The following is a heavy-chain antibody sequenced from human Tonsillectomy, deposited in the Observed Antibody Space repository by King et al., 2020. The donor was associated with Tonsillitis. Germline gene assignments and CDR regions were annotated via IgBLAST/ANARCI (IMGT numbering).Heavy chain of an antibody. CDR3: ARDRYNWNYNSFDY. V-gene: IGHV3-7*01. Sequence: VQLVESGGGLVQPGGALRLSCAASGFTFSSYWMSWVRQAPGEGLEWGANIKQDGSEKYYVDSVKGRFTISRDNAKNSLYLQMNSLRAEDTAVYYCARDRYNWNYNSFDYWGQGTLVTVSS. J-gene: IGHJ4*02. CDR1: GFTFSSYW. CDR2: IKQDGSEK. D-gene: IGHD1-7*01.